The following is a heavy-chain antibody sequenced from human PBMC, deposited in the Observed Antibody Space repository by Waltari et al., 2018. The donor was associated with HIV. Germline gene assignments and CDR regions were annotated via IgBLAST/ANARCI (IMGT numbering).Heavy chain of an antibody. V-gene: IGHV4-61*02. J-gene: IGHJ4*02. CDR1: GGSISSGSYY. CDR2: IYTSGST. D-gene: IGHD6-13*01. Sequence: QVQLQESGQGLVKPSQTLSLTCTVSGGSISSGSYYWSWIRQPAGKGLEWIWRIYTSGSTTFTPSRKSRVTISVDTSKNQFSLKLSSVPAADSAVYYCARAVHAAALGDWGQGTLVTVSS. CDR3: ARAVHAAALGD.